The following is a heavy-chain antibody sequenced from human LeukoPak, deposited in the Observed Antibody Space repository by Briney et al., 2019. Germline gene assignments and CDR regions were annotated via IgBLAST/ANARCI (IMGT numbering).Heavy chain of an antibody. CDR3: AKGPHDYGGNAAFDI. D-gene: IGHD4-23*01. CDR2: ISGGGGST. J-gene: IGHJ3*02. V-gene: IGHV3-23*01. CDR1: GFTFSSYA. Sequence: GGSLRLSCAASGFTFSSYAMSWVRQAPGKGLEWVSAISGGGGSTYYADSVKGRFTFSRDNSKNTLYLQMNRLRVGDTAVYYCAKGPHDYGGNAAFDIWGQGTMVTVSS.